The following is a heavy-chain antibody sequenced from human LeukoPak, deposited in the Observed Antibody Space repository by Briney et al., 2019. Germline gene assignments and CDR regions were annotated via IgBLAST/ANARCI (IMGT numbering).Heavy chain of an antibody. V-gene: IGHV3-30*04. CDR1: GFTLSSYA. Sequence: GGSLRPSCAASGFTLSSYAMSWVRQAPGKGLEWVAVISYDGSNKYYADSVKGRFTISRDNSKNTLYLQMNSLRAEDTAVYYCARSWHGDLHFDYWGQGTLVTVSS. D-gene: IGHD4-17*01. CDR3: ARSWHGDLHFDY. CDR2: ISYDGSNK. J-gene: IGHJ4*02.